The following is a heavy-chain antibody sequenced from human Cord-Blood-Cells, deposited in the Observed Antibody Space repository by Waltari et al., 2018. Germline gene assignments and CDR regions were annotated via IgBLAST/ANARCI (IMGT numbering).Heavy chain of an antibody. Sequence: QVQLVQSGAEVKKPGASVKVSCKASGYTFTSYGISWVRQAPGQGLEWMGWISAYNGNTSYAQKLQGRVTMTTDTSTSTAYMELRSLRSDDTAVYYCARPTYYDFWSGYYDAFDIWGQGKMVTVSS. J-gene: IGHJ3*02. V-gene: IGHV1-18*01. CDR1: GYTFTSYG. CDR2: ISAYNGNT. CDR3: ARPTYYDFWSGYYDAFDI. D-gene: IGHD3-3*01.